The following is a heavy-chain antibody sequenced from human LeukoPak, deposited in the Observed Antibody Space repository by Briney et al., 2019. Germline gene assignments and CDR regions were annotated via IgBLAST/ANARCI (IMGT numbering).Heavy chain of an antibody. D-gene: IGHD6-19*01. J-gene: IGHJ4*02. CDR2: MNPNSGNT. CDR3: ARDDGAVTEASFDY. CDR1: GYTFTSYD. Sequence: GASVKVSCKASGYTFTSYDINWVRQATGQGLEWMGWMNPNSGNTGYAQKFQGRVTITRNTSISTAYMELSSLRSEDTAVYYCARDDGAVTEASFDYWGQGPLVTVSS. V-gene: IGHV1-8*03.